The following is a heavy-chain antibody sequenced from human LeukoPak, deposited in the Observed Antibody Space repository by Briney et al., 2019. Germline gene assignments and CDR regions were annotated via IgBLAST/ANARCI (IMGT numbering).Heavy chain of an antibody. CDR3: VRDSAGGIIVEFDS. CDR2: INSDGSST. V-gene: IGHV3-74*01. D-gene: IGHD3-22*01. CDR1: GFTFSSYW. J-gene: IGHJ4*02. Sequence: GGSLRLSCAASGFTFSSYWMHWVRQAPGKGLVWVSRINSDGSSTNYAGSVKGRFTISRDNAKNTLYLQMSSLRAEDTAVYYCVRDSAGGIIVEFDSWGQGTLVTVSS.